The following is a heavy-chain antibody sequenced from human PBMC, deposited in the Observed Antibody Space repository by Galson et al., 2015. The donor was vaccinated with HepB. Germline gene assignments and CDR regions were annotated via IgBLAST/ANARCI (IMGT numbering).Heavy chain of an antibody. J-gene: IGHJ4*02. D-gene: IGHD3-9*01. V-gene: IGHV3-7*03. CDR3: ARHYDIVTGGAYYFDY. Sequence: SLRLSCAASGLSFSSYWMSWVRQAAGKGLEWVANIKPDGTEKHYVDSVKGRFTISRDNGKNSLYLQMDSLRVEDTALYYCARHYDIVTGGAYYFDYWGQGTLVIVSS. CDR2: IKPDGTEK. CDR1: GLSFSSYW.